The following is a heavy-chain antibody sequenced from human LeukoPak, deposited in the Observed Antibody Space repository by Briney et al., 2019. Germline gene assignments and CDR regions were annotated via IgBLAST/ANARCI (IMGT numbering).Heavy chain of an antibody. CDR3: ARGGPYDFWSGYQRPPYYYYGMDV. V-gene: IGHV4-34*01. CDR2: INHSGST. J-gene: IGHJ6*02. D-gene: IGHD3-3*01. Sequence: SETLSLTCTVSGGSISSYYWSWIRQPPGKGLEWIGEINHSGSTNYNPSLKSRVTISVDTSKNQFSLKLSSVTAADTAVYYCARGGPYDFWSGYQRPPYYYYGMDVWGQGTTVTVSS. CDR1: GGSISSYY.